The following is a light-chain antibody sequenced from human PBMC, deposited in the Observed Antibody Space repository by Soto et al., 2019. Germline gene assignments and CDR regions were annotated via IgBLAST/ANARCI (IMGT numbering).Light chain of an antibody. CDR3: QHYNSYPEA. V-gene: IGKV1-5*03. J-gene: IGKJ1*01. Sequence: DIQMTQSPSTLSVSVGDRVTITCRASQTISSWLAWYQQKPGQAPKLLIYKASTLKSGVPSRFSGSGSGTEFTLTISSLKTDDFATYYCQHYNSYPEAFGHGTKVDI. CDR2: KAS. CDR1: QTISSW.